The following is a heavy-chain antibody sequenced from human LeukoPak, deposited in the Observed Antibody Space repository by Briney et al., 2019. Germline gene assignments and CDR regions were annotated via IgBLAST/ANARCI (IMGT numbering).Heavy chain of an antibody. Sequence: SETLSLTCTVSDDSITMYYWTWIRQPPGEGLEWIGYVDHPGSNKFNPSLNGRVSISRDTSNNFFSLRLRSVTAADTAVYFCARGRVSSSTWYSTYYYFFYMDFWGKGTTVTVSS. CDR3: ARGRVSSSTWYSTYYYFFYMDF. CDR2: VDHPGSN. D-gene: IGHD4-11*01. J-gene: IGHJ6*03. V-gene: IGHV4-59*01. CDR1: DDSITMYY.